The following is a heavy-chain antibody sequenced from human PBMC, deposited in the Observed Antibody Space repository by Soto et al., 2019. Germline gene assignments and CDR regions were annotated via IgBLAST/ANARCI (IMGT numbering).Heavy chain of an antibody. J-gene: IGHJ2*01. Sequence: PSETLSLTCTVSGGSVNSGAYYWSWIRQHPGKGLEWIGYIYYSGGTTYNPSLKSRVTISADTSKSQFSLNLRSVTVADTAVYYCARRVYSYGPYWYFDLWGRGTLVTVSS. CDR3: ARRVYSYGPYWYFDL. V-gene: IGHV4-61*08. D-gene: IGHD5-18*01. CDR2: IYYSGGT. CDR1: GGSVNSGAYY.